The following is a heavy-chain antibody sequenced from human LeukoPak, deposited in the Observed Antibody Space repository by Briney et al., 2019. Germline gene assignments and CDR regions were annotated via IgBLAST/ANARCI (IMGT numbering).Heavy chain of an antibody. CDR3: ARDLCRGGRCYCDV. Sequence: GGSLRLSCAASGFTLTSYDMHWVRHATGKGLEWVSVIGSAGDTYYSGSVRGRFTISRESFKNSMYLQMNSLRAGDTAVYFCARDLCRGGRCYCDVWGKGTTVTVSS. J-gene: IGHJ6*03. CDR1: GFTLTSYD. V-gene: IGHV3-13*01. D-gene: IGHD2-15*01. CDR2: IGSAGDT.